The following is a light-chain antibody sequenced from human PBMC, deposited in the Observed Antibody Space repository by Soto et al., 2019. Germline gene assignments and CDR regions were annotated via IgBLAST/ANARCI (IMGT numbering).Light chain of an antibody. V-gene: IGKV3-15*01. CDR1: QNVNSN. Sequence: EIVMTQSPATLSVSPGERATLSCRASQNVNSNLAWYQQKPGQAPRLLIYGASTRDTGVPARFSGSGSGTEFTLTISSLQPEDFAIYYCHQYNSWPRGTFGPGTKVEIK. J-gene: IGKJ3*01. CDR3: HQYNSWPRGT. CDR2: GAS.